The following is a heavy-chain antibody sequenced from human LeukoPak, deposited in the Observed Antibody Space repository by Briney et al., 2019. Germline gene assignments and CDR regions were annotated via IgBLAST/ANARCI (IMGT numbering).Heavy chain of an antibody. CDR3: AELGITMIGGV. CDR1: GFTFSRSW. CDR2: INDDGSTT. D-gene: IGHD3-10*02. V-gene: IGHV3-74*01. Sequence: QSGGSLRLSCAASGFTFSRSWMHWVRQAPGKGLVWVSRINDDGSTTSYADSVKGRFTISRDNAKKTLFLQMNSLRAEDTAVYYCAELGITMIGGVWGKGTTVTISS. J-gene: IGHJ6*04.